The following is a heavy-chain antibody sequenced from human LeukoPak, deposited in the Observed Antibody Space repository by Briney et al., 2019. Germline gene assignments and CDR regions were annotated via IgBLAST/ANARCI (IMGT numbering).Heavy chain of an antibody. CDR2: ISSSSSYI. Sequence: GGSLRLSCAASGFTFSSYSMNWVRQAPGKGLEWVSSISSSSSYIYYADSVKGRFTISRGNAKNSLYLQMNSLRAEDTAVYYCARAIDYYDSSGYHRDPRYFDLWGRGTLVTVSS. CDR1: GFTFSSYS. CDR3: ARAIDYYDSSGYHRDPRYFDL. V-gene: IGHV3-21*01. D-gene: IGHD3-22*01. J-gene: IGHJ2*01.